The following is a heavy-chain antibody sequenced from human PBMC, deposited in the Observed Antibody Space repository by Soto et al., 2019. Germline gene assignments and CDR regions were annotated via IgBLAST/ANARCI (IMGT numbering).Heavy chain of an antibody. CDR3: ARTADYGDYGSFDY. Sequence: ESGGGLVQPGGSLRLSCAASGFTVSSNYMSWVRQAPGKGLEWVSVIYSGGSTYYADSVKGRFTISRDNSKNTLYLQMNSLRAEDTAVYYCARTADYGDYGSFDYWGQGTLVTVSS. J-gene: IGHJ4*02. CDR1: GFTVSSNY. V-gene: IGHV3-66*01. CDR2: IYSGGST. D-gene: IGHD4-17*01.